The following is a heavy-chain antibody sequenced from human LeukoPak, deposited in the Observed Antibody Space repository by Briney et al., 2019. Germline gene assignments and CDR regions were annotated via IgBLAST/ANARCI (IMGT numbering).Heavy chain of an antibody. CDR1: DGSNTSNSYY. CDR2: IYYSGST. Sequence: SETLSLTCTISDGSNTSNSYYWGWIRQPPGKGLQWIGSIYYSGSTYYNPSLKSRVTISLGTSKNQFSLKLRFATAADTAVYYCARDLGTGDPSGIDYWGQGTLVTVSS. V-gene: IGHV4-39*07. J-gene: IGHJ4*02. D-gene: IGHD7-27*01. CDR3: ARDLGTGDPSGIDY.